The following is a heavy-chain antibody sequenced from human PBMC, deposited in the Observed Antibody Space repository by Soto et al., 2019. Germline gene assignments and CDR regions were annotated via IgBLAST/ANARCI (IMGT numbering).Heavy chain of an antibody. D-gene: IGHD3-16*01. Sequence: ASVKVSCKASGYTFTSYGISWVRQAPGQGLEWMGWISAYNGNTNYAQKLQGRVTMTTDTSTSTAYMELRSLRSDDTAVYYCARDGMIMFGGENLADYYYYGMDVWGQGTTVTVSS. V-gene: IGHV1-18*04. J-gene: IGHJ6*02. CDR3: ARDGMIMFGGENLADYYYYGMDV. CDR2: ISAYNGNT. CDR1: GYTFTSYG.